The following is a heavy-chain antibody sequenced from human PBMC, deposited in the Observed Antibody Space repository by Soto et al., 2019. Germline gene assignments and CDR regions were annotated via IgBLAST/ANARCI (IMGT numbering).Heavy chain of an antibody. V-gene: IGHV4-4*02. J-gene: IGHJ5*02. Sequence: QVQLQESGPGLVKPSGTLALTCAVSGGSISSSNWWSWGRQPPWKGLEWIGEIYHSGSTNYNPPLTRRVTISVDKSKNQFSLKLSSVTAADTAVYYCARAYDYSSNWFDPWGQGTLVTVSS. CDR1: GGSISSSNW. D-gene: IGHD4-4*01. CDR3: ARAYDYSSNWFDP. CDR2: IYHSGST.